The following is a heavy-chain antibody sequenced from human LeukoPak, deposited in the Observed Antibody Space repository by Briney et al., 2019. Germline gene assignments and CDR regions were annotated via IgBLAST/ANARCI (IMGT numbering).Heavy chain of an antibody. D-gene: IGHD5-24*01. CDR3: AKDLGPGSMATSPGFDY. V-gene: IGHV3-9*01. Sequence: GGSLRLSCAASGFTFDDYAMQWVRQAPGKGLEWVSGISWNSGSIGYADSVKGRFTISRDNAKTSLYLQMNSLRAADTALYYCAKDLGPGSMATSPGFDYWGQGTLVTVSS. CDR1: GFTFDDYA. CDR2: ISWNSGSI. J-gene: IGHJ4*02.